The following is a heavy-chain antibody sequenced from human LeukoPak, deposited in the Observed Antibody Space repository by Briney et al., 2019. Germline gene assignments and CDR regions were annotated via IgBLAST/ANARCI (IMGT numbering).Heavy chain of an antibody. V-gene: IGHV3-74*03. J-gene: IGHJ4*02. CDR2: INTDGTST. D-gene: IGHD5-12*01. CDR3: SRGGYSDYDYGPDY. Sequence: GGSLRLSCAASGFTFSSYWIHWVRQAPGKGLVWVSHINTDGTSTTYADSVKGRFTISRDNAKNTMYLQMNSLRAEDTAVYYCSRGGYSDYDYGPDYWGQGTLVPVSS. CDR1: GFTFSSYW.